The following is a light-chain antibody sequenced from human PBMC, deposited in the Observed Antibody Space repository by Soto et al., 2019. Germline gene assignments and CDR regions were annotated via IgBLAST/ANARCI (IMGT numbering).Light chain of an antibody. Sequence: QSALTQPASVSGSPGQSITISCTGSSTDVGGYNYVSWYQQHPAKAPKLLIYEVSHRPSGVSNRFSGSKSGDTASLTISGLQAEDEADYYCSSSTGSSTYVFGTGTKATVL. V-gene: IGLV2-14*01. CDR1: STDVGGYNY. J-gene: IGLJ1*01. CDR2: EVS. CDR3: SSSTGSSTYV.